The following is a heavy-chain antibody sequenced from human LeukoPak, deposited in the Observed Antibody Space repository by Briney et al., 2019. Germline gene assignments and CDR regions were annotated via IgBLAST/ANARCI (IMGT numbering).Heavy chain of an antibody. D-gene: IGHD3-16*01. J-gene: IGHJ4*02. V-gene: IGHV3-30*04. CDR2: ISSDGTYQ. CDR1: GFTLSDYA. CDR3: ARAFSRRSQDIWGRYFDS. Sequence: GGSLRLSCAVSGFTLSDYAMHWVRQAPGKGLEWVAIISSDGTYQYYTDSVRGRFTFSTDNSKTTLFLQMTSLREEDTAVYYCARAFSRRSQDIWGRYFDSWGQGSLVTVSS.